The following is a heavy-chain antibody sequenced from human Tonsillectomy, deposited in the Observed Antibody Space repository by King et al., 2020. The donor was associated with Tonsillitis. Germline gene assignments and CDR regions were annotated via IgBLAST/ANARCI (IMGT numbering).Heavy chain of an antibody. V-gene: IGHV1-2*02. CDR3: AREAMTYDYGFFDY. CDR2: IKANSGDA. CDR1: GYTFTGYY. J-gene: IGHJ4*01. D-gene: IGHD4/OR15-4a*01. Sequence: VQLVESGAEVKKPGASVKVSCKASGYTFTGYYLHWVRQAPGQGLEWMGWIKANSGDANYAQKFKGRVTMTRDTAISTAYMEMRRLISDDTAVYFCAREAMTYDYGFFDYWGQGTLVTVSS.